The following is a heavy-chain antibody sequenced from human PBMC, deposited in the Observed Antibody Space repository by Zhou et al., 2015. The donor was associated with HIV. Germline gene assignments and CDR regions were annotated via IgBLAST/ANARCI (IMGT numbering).Heavy chain of an antibody. Sequence: QVQLVQSGAEVKKPGSSVKVSCKASGGTFSSYAISWVRQAPGQGLEWMGGIIPIFGTANYAQKFQGRVTITADESTSTAYMELSSLRSEDTAVYYCARGGGKVGYHLGSLFDYWGQGTLVTVSS. CDR3: ARGGGKVGYHLGSLFDY. CDR2: IIPIFGTA. D-gene: IGHD3-3*02. CDR1: GGTFSSYA. V-gene: IGHV1-69*01. J-gene: IGHJ4*02.